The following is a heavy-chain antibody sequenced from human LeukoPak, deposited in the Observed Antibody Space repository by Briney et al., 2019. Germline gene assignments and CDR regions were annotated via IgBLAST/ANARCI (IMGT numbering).Heavy chain of an antibody. V-gene: IGHV3-21*01. CDR1: GXTXXNYS. CDR2: ISSSSSYI. CDR3: XRXXXXDIXXGXFDY. D-gene: IGHD3-9*01. J-gene: IGHJ4*02. Sequence: GXTXXNYSXNWVRQAPXKGXEWVSSISSSSSYIYYAESVKGRFTMSRDNAKDSLYLQMNSLRAEDTAVYYXXRXXXXDIXXGXFDYWGXGXLVTVSS.